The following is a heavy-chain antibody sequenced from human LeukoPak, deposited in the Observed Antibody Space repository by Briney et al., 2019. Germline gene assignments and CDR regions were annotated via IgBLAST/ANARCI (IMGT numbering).Heavy chain of an antibody. J-gene: IGHJ5*02. CDR2: IIPILGIA. CDR3: ARVGYGDYSNWFDP. V-gene: IGHV1-69*04. CDR1: GCTFSSYA. D-gene: IGHD4-17*01. Sequence: SVKVSCKASGCTFSSYAISWVRQAPGQGLEWMGRIIPILGIANYAQKFQGRVTITADKSTSTAYMELSSLRSEDTAVYYCARVGYGDYSNWFDPWGQGTLVTVSS.